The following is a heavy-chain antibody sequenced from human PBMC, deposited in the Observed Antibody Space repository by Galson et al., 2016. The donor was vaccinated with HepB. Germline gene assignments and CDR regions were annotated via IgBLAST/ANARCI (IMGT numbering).Heavy chain of an antibody. CDR2: IKHDGNEK. CDR3: ARHLIYNTGWYDYFDY. J-gene: IGHJ4*02. V-gene: IGHV3-7*03. Sequence: SLRLSCAASGFYFGSFWMTWVRQAPGKGLEWVANIKHDGNEKYYADSVKGRFTISRDDAKNSLYLQMNSLRAEDTAVYYCARHLIYNTGWYDYFDYWGQGTLVTVSS. D-gene: IGHD6-19*01. CDR1: GFYFGSFW.